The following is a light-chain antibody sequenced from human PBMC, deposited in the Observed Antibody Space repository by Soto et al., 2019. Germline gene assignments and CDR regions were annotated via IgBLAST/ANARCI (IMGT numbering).Light chain of an antibody. CDR3: QQFSSYPIT. CDR2: GAS. J-gene: IGKJ4*01. CDR1: QSVSNNY. Sequence: EIVLKNSPGTLSLSPGERATLSCRASQSVSNNYLAWYQQKPGQAPRLLIYGASNRATGIPDRFSGSGSGTEFTLTISRLDPEDFAVYYCQQFSSYPITFGGGAKVDIK. V-gene: IGKV3-20*01.